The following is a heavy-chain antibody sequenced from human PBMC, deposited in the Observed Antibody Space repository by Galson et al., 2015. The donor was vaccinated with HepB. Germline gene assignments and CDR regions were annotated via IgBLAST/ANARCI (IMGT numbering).Heavy chain of an antibody. CDR3: ARDLYYYDSSGYYYKGAAYNWFDP. CDR1: GGTFSSCA. J-gene: IGHJ5*02. V-gene: IGHV1-69*13. Sequence: SVKVSCKASGGTFSSCAISWVRQAPGQGLEWMGGIIPIFGTANYAQKFQGRVTITADESTSTAYMELSSLRSEDTAVYYCARDLYYYDSSGYYYKGAAYNWFDPWGQGTLVTVSS. D-gene: IGHD3-22*01. CDR2: IIPIFGTA.